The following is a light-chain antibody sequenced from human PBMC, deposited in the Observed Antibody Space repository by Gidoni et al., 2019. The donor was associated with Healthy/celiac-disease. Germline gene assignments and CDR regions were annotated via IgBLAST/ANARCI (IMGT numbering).Light chain of an antibody. CDR1: KLGDKY. J-gene: IGLJ2*01. CDR2: QDS. CDR3: QAWDSSTVV. V-gene: IGLV3-1*01. Sequence: SSEPTQPSSASVSPGQTASITCAGDKLGDKYACWYQQKPGQSPVLVIYQDSKRPSGIPERFSGSNSGNTATLTISGTQAMDEADYYCQAWDSSTVVFGGGTKLTVL.